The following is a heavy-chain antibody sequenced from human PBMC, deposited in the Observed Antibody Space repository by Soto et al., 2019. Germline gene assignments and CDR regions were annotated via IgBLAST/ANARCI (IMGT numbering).Heavy chain of an antibody. D-gene: IGHD1-7*01. CDR1: GGSIRSDY. Sequence: QVQLQEAGPGLVKPSETLSLTCTVSGGSIRSDYWSWIRQPPGKGLEWIGYIYYSGSTNYNPSLKIRVTISVDTSKHQFSLTLSSVTAADTAVYYCARNYGHAFDIWGQGTMVTFSS. CDR3: ARNYGHAFDI. V-gene: IGHV4-59*01. CDR2: IYYSGST. J-gene: IGHJ3*02.